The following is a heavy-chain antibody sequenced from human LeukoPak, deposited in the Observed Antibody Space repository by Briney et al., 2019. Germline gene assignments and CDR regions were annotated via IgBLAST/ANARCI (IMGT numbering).Heavy chain of an antibody. V-gene: IGHV3-7*01. Sequence: GGSLRLSCVVSGFSLSTCWMTWVRQPAARGLEWVANLDLNGSEQIYVDFVQERFTISRDNAKNSLYLQLNSLRADDTAVYYCISRWADYGGQGTLVTVSS. J-gene: IGHJ4*02. CDR1: GFSLSTCW. CDR3: ISRWADY. D-gene: IGHD6-13*01. CDR2: LDLNGSEQ.